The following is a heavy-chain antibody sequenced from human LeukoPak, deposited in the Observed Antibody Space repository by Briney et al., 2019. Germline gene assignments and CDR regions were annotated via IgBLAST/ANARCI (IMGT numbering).Heavy chain of an antibody. CDR2: IYYSGST. D-gene: IGHD3-3*01. CDR3: ARAQYDFWSGSLGYYYYGMDV. CDR1: GGSISSYY. J-gene: IGHJ6*02. Sequence: SETLSLTCTVSGGSISSYYWSWIRQPPGKGLEWIGYIYYSGSTNYNPSLKSRVTISVDTSKNQFSLKLSSVTAADTAVYYCARAQYDFWSGSLGYYYYGMDVWGQGTTVTASS. V-gene: IGHV4-59*01.